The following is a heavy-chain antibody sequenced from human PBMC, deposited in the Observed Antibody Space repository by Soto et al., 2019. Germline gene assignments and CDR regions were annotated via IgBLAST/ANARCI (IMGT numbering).Heavy chain of an antibody. V-gene: IGHV3-9*01. CDR1: GFTFDDYA. CDR3: AKDATTYYDFWSGYYSFDY. CDR2: ISWNSGSI. Sequence: GGSLRLSCAASGFTFDDYAMHWVRQAPGKGLEWVSGISWNSGSIGYADSVKGRFTISRDNAKNSLYLQMNSLRAEDTALYYCAKDATTYYDFWSGYYSFDYWGQGTLVTVSS. J-gene: IGHJ4*02. D-gene: IGHD3-3*01.